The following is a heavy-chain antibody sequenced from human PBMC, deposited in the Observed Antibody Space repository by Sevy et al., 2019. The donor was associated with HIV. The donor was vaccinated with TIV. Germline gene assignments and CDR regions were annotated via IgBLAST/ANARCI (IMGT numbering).Heavy chain of an antibody. D-gene: IGHD3-22*01. V-gene: IGHV3-15*01. CDR3: TTQWF. CDR1: GFTFSIIY. J-gene: IGHJ4*02. CDR2: MKSKTDGGTT. Sequence: GGSLRLSCAASGFTFSIIYMNWVRQSPGKGLEWVGRMKSKTDGGTTDYAAPVKDRFTMSRDDSKNTLYLQMNSLKTEDTAVYYCTTQWFWGQGTLVTVSS.